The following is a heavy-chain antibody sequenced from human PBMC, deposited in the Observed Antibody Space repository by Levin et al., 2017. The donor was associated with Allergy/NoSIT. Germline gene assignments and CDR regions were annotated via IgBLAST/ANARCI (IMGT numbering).Heavy chain of an antibody. J-gene: IGHJ4*02. CDR3: ARGGATGYSSSWRGFMNY. CDR2: INPSGGST. CDR1: GYTFTSYY. Sequence: GESLKISCKASGYTFTSYYMHWVRQAPGQGLEWMGIINPSGGSTSYAQRFQGRVTMTRDTSTSTVYMELSSLRSEDTAVYYCARGGATGYSSSWRGFMNYWGQGTLVTVSS. V-gene: IGHV1-46*01. D-gene: IGHD6-13*01.